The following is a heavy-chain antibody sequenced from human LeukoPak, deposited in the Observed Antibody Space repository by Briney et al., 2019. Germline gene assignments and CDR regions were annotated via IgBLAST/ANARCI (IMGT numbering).Heavy chain of an antibody. CDR1: GFTFSSYG. J-gene: IGHJ5*02. V-gene: IGHV3-7*01. D-gene: IGHD3-3*01. Sequence: GGSLRLSCAASGFTFSSYGMHWVRQAPGKGLEWVANIKQDGSEKYYVDSVKGRFTISRDNAKNSLYLQMNSLRAEDTAVYYCASEYYDFWSGYYTDNWFDPWGQGTLVTVSS. CDR3: ASEYYDFWSGYYTDNWFDP. CDR2: IKQDGSEK.